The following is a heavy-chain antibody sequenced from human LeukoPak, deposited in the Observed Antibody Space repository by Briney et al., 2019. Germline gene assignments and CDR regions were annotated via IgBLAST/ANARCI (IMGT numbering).Heavy chain of an antibody. Sequence: PGGSLRLSCAASGFTFSSYSMNWVRQAPGKGLEWVANIKQDGSEKYYVDSVKGRFTISRDNSKKTLYLQMNSLRAEDTAVYYCAKDRGGNEDYWGQGTLVTVSS. CDR1: GFTFSSYS. D-gene: IGHD3-10*01. CDR3: AKDRGGNEDY. CDR2: IKQDGSEK. V-gene: IGHV3-7*01. J-gene: IGHJ4*02.